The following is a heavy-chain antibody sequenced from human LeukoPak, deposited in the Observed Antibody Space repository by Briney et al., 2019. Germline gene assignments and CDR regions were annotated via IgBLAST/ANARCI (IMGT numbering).Heavy chain of an antibody. CDR2: ISYDGSNK. CDR1: GFTFSSYS. CDR3: GRASLLWFVLTDY. J-gene: IGHJ4*02. Sequence: GGSLRLSCAASGFTFSSYSMNWVRQAPGKGLEWVAVISYDGSNKYYADSVKGRFTISRDNSKNTLYLQMNSLRAEDRAVYYCGRASLLWFVLTDYWGQGTLVTVSS. D-gene: IGHD3-10*01. V-gene: IGHV3-30*03.